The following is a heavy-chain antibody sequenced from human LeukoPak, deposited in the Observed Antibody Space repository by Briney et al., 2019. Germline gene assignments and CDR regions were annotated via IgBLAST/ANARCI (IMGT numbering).Heavy chain of an antibody. J-gene: IGHJ3*02. D-gene: IGHD2-2*01. CDR3: AKDSEATMPPDAFDI. V-gene: IGHV3-30*18. Sequence: GGSLRLSCAASGFSFSSYGMHWVRQAPGKGLEWVAVISYDGSNKYYADSVKGRFTISRDNSKNTLYLQMNSLRAEDTAVYYCAKDSEATMPPDAFDIWGQGTMVTVSS. CDR1: GFSFSSYG. CDR2: ISYDGSNK.